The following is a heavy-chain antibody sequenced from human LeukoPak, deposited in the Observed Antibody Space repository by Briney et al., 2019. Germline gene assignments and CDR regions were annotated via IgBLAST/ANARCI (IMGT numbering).Heavy chain of an antibody. J-gene: IGHJ4*02. D-gene: IGHD4-17*01. CDR1: GYTFTSYY. V-gene: IGHV1-46*01. CDR3: TREAGYGDFDY. CDR2: SNPSGGST. Sequence: ASVKVSCRASGYTFTSYYIHWVRQAPGQGLEWMGISNPSGGSTRYAQKFQGRVTMTRGTSTSTVYMELSSLRSEDTAVYYCTREAGYGDFDYWGQGTLVTVSS.